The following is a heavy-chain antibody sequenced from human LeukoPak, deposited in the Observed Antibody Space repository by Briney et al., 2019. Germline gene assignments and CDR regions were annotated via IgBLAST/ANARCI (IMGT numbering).Heavy chain of an antibody. CDR3: TTEIRSSSWHNWFDP. V-gene: IGHV3-15*01. J-gene: IGHJ5*02. CDR2: IKSKTDGGTT. D-gene: IGHD6-13*01. Sequence: GGSLRLSCAASGFTFSNAWMGWVRQTPEKGLEWVGRIKSKTDGGTTDYAAPVKGRFAISRDDSKNTLYLQMNSLKTEDTAVYYCTTEIRSSSWHNWFDPWGQGTLVTVSS. CDR1: GFTFSNAW.